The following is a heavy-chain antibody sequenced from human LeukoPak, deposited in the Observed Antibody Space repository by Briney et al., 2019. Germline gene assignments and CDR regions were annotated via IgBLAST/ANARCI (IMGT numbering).Heavy chain of an antibody. CDR1: GGSFSGYY. CDR3: ARNPEMATTYFDY. Sequence: PSETLSLTCAVYGGSFSGYYWSWIRQPPGKGLEWIGEINHSGSTNYNPSLKSRVTISVDTSKNQFSLKLSSVTAADTAVYYCARNPEMATTYFDYWGQGTLVTVSS. D-gene: IGHD5-24*01. J-gene: IGHJ4*02. V-gene: IGHV4-34*01. CDR2: INHSGST.